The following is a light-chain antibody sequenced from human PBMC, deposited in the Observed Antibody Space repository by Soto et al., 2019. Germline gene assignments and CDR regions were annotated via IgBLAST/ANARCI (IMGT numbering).Light chain of an antibody. CDR1: SSDVGDYNY. CDR2: DVS. V-gene: IGLV2-14*01. Sequence: QSALTQPASVSGSPGQSITISCTGTSSDVGDYNYVSWYQQHPGKAPKLVIFDVSDRPSGVSNRFSGSKSGNTASLTISGLHAEDEADYYCSSYTSSSTRVFGTGTKVTVL. J-gene: IGLJ1*01. CDR3: SSYTSSSTRV.